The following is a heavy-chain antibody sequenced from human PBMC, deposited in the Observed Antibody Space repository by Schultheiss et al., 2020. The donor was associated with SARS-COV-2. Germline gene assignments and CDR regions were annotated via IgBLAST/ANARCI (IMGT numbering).Heavy chain of an antibody. V-gene: IGHV4-59*08. CDR1: AGSISGYY. J-gene: IGHJ6*03. Sequence: LETLSLTCSVSAGSISGYYWSWIRQPPGKGLEWIGYISSSGSTNYSPSLKSRVTISVDTSKDQFSLKLSSVTAADTAVYFCARRRDYMDVWGKGTTVTVSS. CDR3: ARRRDYMDV. CDR2: ISSSGST.